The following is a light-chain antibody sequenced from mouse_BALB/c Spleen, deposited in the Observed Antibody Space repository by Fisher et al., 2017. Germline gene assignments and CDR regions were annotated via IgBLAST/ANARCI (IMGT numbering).Light chain of an antibody. CDR2: RTS. Sequence: IVLTQSTAIMSASPGEKVTMTCSASSSVSYMHWYQQKSGASPKPLIHRTSNLASGVPARFSGSGSGTSYSLTISRMEAEDAATYYCQQWSSYPLTFGAGTKLELK. J-gene: IGKJ5*01. CDR3: QQWSSYPLT. V-gene: IGKV4-57*01. CDR1: SSVSY.